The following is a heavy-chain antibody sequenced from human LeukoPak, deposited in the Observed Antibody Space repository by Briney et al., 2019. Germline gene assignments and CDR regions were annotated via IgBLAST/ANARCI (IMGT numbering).Heavy chain of an antibody. V-gene: IGHV1-69*05. CDR2: IIPIFGTA. CDR3: AREVVVGDDAFDI. J-gene: IGHJ3*02. D-gene: IGHD2-2*01. Sequence: GSSVRVSCKASGGTFSSYAISWVRQAPGPGLEWMGRIIPIFGTANYAQKFQGRVSITTDESTSTAYMELSSLRSEDTAVYYCAREVVVGDDAFDIWGQGTMVTVSS. CDR1: GGTFSSYA.